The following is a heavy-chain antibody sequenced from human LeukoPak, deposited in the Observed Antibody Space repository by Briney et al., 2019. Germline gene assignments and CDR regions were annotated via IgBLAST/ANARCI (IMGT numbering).Heavy chain of an antibody. D-gene: IGHD1-20*01. Sequence: TGGSLRLSCAASGFTFSSYWMHWVRQAPGKGLAWVSRVKSDGSVTNYADSVKGRFTISRDNAKNTLYLQMNSLRAEDTAVYYCAMFSYVSGTTISWGQGTLVTVSS. CDR2: VKSDGSVT. CDR1: GFTFSSYW. CDR3: AMFSYVSGTTIS. J-gene: IGHJ4*02. V-gene: IGHV3-74*01.